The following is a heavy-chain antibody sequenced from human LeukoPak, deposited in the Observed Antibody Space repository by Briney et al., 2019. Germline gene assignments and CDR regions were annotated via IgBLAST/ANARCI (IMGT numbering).Heavy chain of an antibody. CDR2: IRDSGDST. D-gene: IGHD5-18*01. CDR1: GFTFKSYA. V-gene: IGHV3-23*01. J-gene: IGHJ4*02. CDR3: ARVRGYSYANEYHFEY. Sequence: GGSLRLSCTTSGFTFKSYAMTWVRQAPGKGLEWVPSIRDSGDSTYYTDSVKGRFTISRDNSKSTLYLQMNLLRADDTALYYCARVRGYSYANEYHFEYWGQGTLVTVSS.